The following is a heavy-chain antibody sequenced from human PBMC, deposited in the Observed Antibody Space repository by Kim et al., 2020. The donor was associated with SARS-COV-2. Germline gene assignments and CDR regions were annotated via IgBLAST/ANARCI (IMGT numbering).Heavy chain of an antibody. CDR1: GFTFSDNY. V-gene: IGHV3-11*01. J-gene: IGHJ4*02. Sequence: GGSLRLSCAASGFTFSDNYMTWIRQAPGKGLEWVSLISGSGTSLYSADSVKGRFTITRDNAKNSVYRHMDSLRAEDTAVYYCARVGRYGSSWFSPFDSWGQGSLVTVSS. CDR3: ARVGRYGSSWFSPFDS. CDR2: ISGSGTSL. D-gene: IGHD6-13*01.